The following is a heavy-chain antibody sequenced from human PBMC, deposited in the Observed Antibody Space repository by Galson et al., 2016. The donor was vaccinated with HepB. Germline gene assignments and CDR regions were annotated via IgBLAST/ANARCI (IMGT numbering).Heavy chain of an antibody. CDR2: IYWDAEK. D-gene: IGHD2-21*02. Sequence: PALVKPTQTLTLTCTFSGFSLSTSGLGVGWIRQPPGKSLEWLALIYWDAEKRYNPSLKSRLTITKDTSKNQVVLTVTSMDPVDTATYYCARNAYCGGDCSIYFRHWGQGTLVTVSS. J-gene: IGHJ1*01. V-gene: IGHV2-5*02. CDR1: GFSLSTSGLG. CDR3: ARNAYCGGDCSIYFRH.